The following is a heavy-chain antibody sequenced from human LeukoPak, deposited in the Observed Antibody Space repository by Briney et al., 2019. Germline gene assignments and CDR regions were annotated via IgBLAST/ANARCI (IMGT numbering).Heavy chain of an antibody. CDR2: IHSRGSTT. CDR1: GFIFSSYA. D-gene: IGHD1-7*01. Sequence: PGGSLRLSCAASGFIFSSYAMIWVRQAPGKGLEWVSTIHSRGSTTYYADSVKGRFTISRDNSKNTLYLQMNSLRAEDTAVYYCARTRNTDSWGQGTLVTVSS. CDR3: ARTRNTDS. V-gene: IGHV3-23*05. J-gene: IGHJ4*02.